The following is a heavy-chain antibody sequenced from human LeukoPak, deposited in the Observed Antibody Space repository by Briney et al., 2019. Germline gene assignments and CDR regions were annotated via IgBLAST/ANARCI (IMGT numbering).Heavy chain of an antibody. Sequence: GGSLRLSCAASGFTFSSYWMNWVRQAPGKGLEWVANINQDGSEKYDLDSVKGRFTISRDNAKNSLYLQMNSLRAEDTAVYYCASGVYHFDYWGQGALVTVCS. D-gene: IGHD3-3*01. J-gene: IGHJ4*02. V-gene: IGHV3-7*01. CDR3: ASGVYHFDY. CDR1: GFTFSSYW. CDR2: INQDGSEK.